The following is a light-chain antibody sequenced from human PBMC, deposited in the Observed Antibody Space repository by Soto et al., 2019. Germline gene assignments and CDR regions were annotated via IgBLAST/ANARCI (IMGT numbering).Light chain of an antibody. CDR1: QSVSSY. CDR2: DAS. V-gene: IGKV3-11*01. J-gene: IGKJ5*01. CDR3: QQRSNWPTIT. Sequence: EIVLTQSPATLSLSPGERATLSCRASQSVSSYLAWYEQKPGQAPRLLIYDASNRANGIPARFSGSGSGTDLTLTISSLEPEDFAVYDCQQRSNWPTITFGQGTRLEIK.